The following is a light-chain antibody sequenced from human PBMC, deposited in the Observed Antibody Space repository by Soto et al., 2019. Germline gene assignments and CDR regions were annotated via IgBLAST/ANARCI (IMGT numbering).Light chain of an antibody. J-gene: IGKJ4*01. Sequence: VLAQSPGPLSVSPGGGDTLSCRASQTISGTLAWYTQKPGQAPSLLIHGASTRAPGFPARFSGSGSGADFTLTNSSLEPEDVAGYYCQQRSSWHRLAFGGGTKV. CDR3: QQRSSWHRLA. CDR1: QTISGT. CDR2: GAS. V-gene: IGKV3D-11*02.